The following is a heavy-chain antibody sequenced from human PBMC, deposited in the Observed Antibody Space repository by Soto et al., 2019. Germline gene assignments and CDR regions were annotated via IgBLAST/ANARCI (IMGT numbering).Heavy chain of an antibody. V-gene: IGHV1-69*01. Sequence: QVQLVQSGAEVKKPGSSVKVSCKASGGTFSSYAISWVRQAPGQGLEWMGGIIPIFGTANYAQKFQGRVTITADESTSTAYMELSSLRSEDTAVYYCARVGYYDSSGSYNSGRLCGMDVWGQGTTVTVSS. D-gene: IGHD3-22*01. CDR2: IIPIFGTA. CDR3: ARVGYYDSSGSYNSGRLCGMDV. CDR1: GGTFSSYA. J-gene: IGHJ6*02.